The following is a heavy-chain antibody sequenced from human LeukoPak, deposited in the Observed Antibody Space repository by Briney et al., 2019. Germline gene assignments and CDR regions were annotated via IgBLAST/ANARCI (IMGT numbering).Heavy chain of an antibody. CDR2: ISGSAVST. D-gene: IGHD6-19*01. V-gene: IGHV3-23*01. Sequence: GGSLRLSCAASGFTFSSYGMSWVRQAPGKGLEWVSAISGSAVSTYYADSVKGRFTISRDNSKNTLYLQMNSLRAEDTAVYYCARGSGWLYFDCWGQGTLVTVSS. CDR1: GFTFSSYG. J-gene: IGHJ4*02. CDR3: ARGSGWLYFDC.